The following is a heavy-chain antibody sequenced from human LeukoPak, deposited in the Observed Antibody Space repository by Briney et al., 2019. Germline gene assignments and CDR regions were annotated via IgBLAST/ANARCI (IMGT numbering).Heavy chain of an antibody. CDR3: AKDMGGYNSFDY. J-gene: IGHJ4*02. CDR2: ISWNSGSI. D-gene: IGHD5-24*01. V-gene: IGHV3-9*01. Sequence: GGSLILSCAASGFTFDDYAMHWVRQAPGKGLEWVSGISWNSGSIGYADSVKGRFTISRDNAKNSLYLQMNSLRAEDTALYYCAKDMGGYNSFDYWGQGTLVTVSS. CDR1: GFTFDDYA.